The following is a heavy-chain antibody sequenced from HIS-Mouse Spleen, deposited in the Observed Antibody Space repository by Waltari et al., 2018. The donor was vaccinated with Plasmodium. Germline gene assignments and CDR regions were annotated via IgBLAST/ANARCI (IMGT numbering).Heavy chain of an antibody. J-gene: IGHJ4*02. V-gene: IGHV3-30*18. CDR2: ISYDGSNK. CDR3: AKEVLGYYDFWSRPDY. D-gene: IGHD3-3*01. CDR1: GFTFSSYG. Sequence: QVQLVESGGGVVQPGRSLRLSCAASGFTFSSYGMHWVRQAPGKGLEWVSFISYDGSNKYYADSVKGRFTISIDNSKNTLYLQMNSLRAEDTAVYYCAKEVLGYYDFWSRPDYWGQGTLVTVSS.